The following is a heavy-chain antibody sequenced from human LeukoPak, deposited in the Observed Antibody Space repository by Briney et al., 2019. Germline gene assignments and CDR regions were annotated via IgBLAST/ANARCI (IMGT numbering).Heavy chain of an antibody. CDR1: GFTFRNYW. CDR3: ARARMVRGALGKFDY. D-gene: IGHD3-10*01. J-gene: IGHJ4*02. V-gene: IGHV3-7*01. CDR2: AKPDGSAE. Sequence: GGSLRLSCAASGFTFRNYWMGWVRQAPGKGLEWVANAKPDGSAEYYADSVRGRFTTSRDNANNLLYLQMNRLRAEDTAVYYCARARMVRGALGKFDYWGQGTLVTVSS.